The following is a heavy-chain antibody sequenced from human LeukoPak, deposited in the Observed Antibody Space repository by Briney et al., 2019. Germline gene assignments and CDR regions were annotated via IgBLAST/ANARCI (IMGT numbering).Heavy chain of an antibody. J-gene: IGHJ4*02. D-gene: IGHD3-10*01. CDR1: GDSISTSAYY. Sequence: SETLSLTCAVSGDSISTSAYYWDWSRRPPGKGLEWIGNIYYDGNTRYNPSLKSRVTISVDRSKNQFSLKLSSVTAADTAVYYCARRHYYGSGSPEYWGQGTQVTVSS. CDR3: ARRHYYGSGSPEY. V-gene: IGHV4-39*01. CDR2: IYYDGNT.